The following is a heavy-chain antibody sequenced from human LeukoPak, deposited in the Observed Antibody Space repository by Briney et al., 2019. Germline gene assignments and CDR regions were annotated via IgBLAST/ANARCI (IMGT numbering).Heavy chain of an antibody. Sequence: SETLSLTCTVSGYSISSGYYWGWIRQPPGKGLEWIGSIYHSGSTYYNPSLKSRVTISVDTSKNQFSLKLSSVTAADTAVYYCARGQGGYSYGLSIRSTRYYYYYYMDVWGKGTTVTVSS. CDR1: GYSISSGYY. J-gene: IGHJ6*03. V-gene: IGHV4-38-2*02. D-gene: IGHD5-18*01. CDR3: ARGQGGYSYGLSIRSTRYYYYYYMDV. CDR2: IYHSGST.